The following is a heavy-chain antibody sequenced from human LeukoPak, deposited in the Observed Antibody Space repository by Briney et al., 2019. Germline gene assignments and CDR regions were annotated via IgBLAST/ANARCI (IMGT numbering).Heavy chain of an antibody. J-gene: IGHJ4*02. CDR1: GFTFSTYG. Sequence: GGSLRLSCAASGFTFSTYGMNWVRQAPGKGLEWVSSISSSSSYIYYADSVKGRFTISRDNAKNSLYLQMNSLRAEDTAVYYCARDRRAAAAGLFDYWGQGTLVTVSS. V-gene: IGHV3-21*01. CDR2: ISSSSSYI. CDR3: ARDRRAAAAGLFDY. D-gene: IGHD6-13*01.